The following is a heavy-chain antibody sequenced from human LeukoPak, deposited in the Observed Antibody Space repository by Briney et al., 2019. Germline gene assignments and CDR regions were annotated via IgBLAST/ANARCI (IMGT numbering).Heavy chain of an antibody. Sequence: GASVKVSCKASGGTFSSYAISWVRQAPGQGLEWMGGIIPIFGTANYAQKFQGRVTITADESTCTAYMELSSLRSEDTAVYYCAREGVNGMDVWGQGTTVTVSS. D-gene: IGHD3-10*01. CDR2: IIPIFGTA. V-gene: IGHV1-69*13. CDR1: GGTFSSYA. J-gene: IGHJ6*02. CDR3: AREGVNGMDV.